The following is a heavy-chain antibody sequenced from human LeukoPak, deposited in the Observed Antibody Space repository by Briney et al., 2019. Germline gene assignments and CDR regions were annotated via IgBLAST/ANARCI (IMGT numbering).Heavy chain of an antibody. Sequence: ASVKVSCKVSGYTLTELSMHWVRQAPGKGLEWMGGFDPEDGETIYAQKFQGRVTMTEDTSTDTAYMELSSLRSEDTAVYYCATAQYWATNYYYYGMDVWGQGTTVTVSS. D-gene: IGHD2-8*02. CDR3: ATAQYWATNYYYYGMDV. J-gene: IGHJ6*02. CDR2: FDPEDGET. CDR1: GYTLTELS. V-gene: IGHV1-24*01.